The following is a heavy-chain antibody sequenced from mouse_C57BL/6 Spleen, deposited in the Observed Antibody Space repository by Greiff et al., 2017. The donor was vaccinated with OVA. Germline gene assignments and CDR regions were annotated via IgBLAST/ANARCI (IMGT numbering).Heavy chain of an antibody. CDR1: GYTFTSYW. Sequence: QVQLKESGTELVKPGASVKLSCKASGYTFTSYWMHWVKQRPGQGLEWIGNINPSNGGTNYNEKFKSKATLTVDKSSSTAYMQLSSLTSEDSAVYYCARPDYSLYFDYWGQGTTLTVSS. CDR2: INPSNGGT. J-gene: IGHJ2*01. D-gene: IGHD2-12*01. CDR3: ARPDYSLYFDY. V-gene: IGHV1-53*01.